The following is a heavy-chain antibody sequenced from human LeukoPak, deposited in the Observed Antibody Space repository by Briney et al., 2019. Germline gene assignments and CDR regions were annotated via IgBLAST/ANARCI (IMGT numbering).Heavy chain of an antibody. CDR2: ISYDGSNK. CDR3: ARSLDDFWSGYYDY. Sequence: GSLRLSCAASGFTFDDYAMHWVRQAPGKGLEWVAVISYDGSNKYYADSVKGRFTISRDNSKNTLYLQMNSLRAEDTAVYYCARSLDDFWSGYYDYWGQGTLVTVSS. CDR1: GFTFDDYA. J-gene: IGHJ4*02. V-gene: IGHV3-30-3*01. D-gene: IGHD3-3*01.